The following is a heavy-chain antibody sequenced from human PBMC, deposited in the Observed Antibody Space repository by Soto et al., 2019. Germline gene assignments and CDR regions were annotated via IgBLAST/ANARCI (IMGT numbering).Heavy chain of an antibody. V-gene: IGHV4-4*02. J-gene: IGHJ4*02. D-gene: IGHD3-22*01. CDR2: IYHSGST. CDR1: GDSISITNW. Sequence: QVQLQESGPGLVKPSGTLSLTCAVSGDSISITNWWNWVRQPPGKGLEWIGEIYHSGSTNYNPSLKSRVTISLDKSKNQFSLKLSSVTAADTAVYYCASYYYDSSGYLAPNYFDYWGQGTLVTVSS. CDR3: ASYYYDSSGYLAPNYFDY.